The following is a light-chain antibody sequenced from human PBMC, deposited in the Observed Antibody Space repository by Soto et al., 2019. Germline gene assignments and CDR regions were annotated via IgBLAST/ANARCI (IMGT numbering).Light chain of an antibody. V-gene: IGLV2-23*01. CDR1: SSDVGSYNL. J-gene: IGLJ1*01. CDR3: CSYAGNSSFV. Sequence: QSVLTQPASVSGSPGQSITISCTGTSSDVGSYNLVSWYQQHPGKAPKLMIYEGTKRLSGVSNRFSGSKSDNTASLTISGLQAEDEADYYCCSYAGNSSFVFGPGTKLTVL. CDR2: EGT.